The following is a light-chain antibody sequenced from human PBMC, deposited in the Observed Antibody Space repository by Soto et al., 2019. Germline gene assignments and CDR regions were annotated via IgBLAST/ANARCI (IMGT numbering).Light chain of an antibody. CDR1: SSDVGGYDY. CDR3: GSYTGSSTGYV. V-gene: IGLV2-14*01. J-gene: IGLJ1*01. CDR2: DVS. Sequence: QSALTQPASVSGSPGQSITISCTGTSSDVGGYDYVSWYQQHPGKAPKLLICDVSNRPSGVSNRFSGSKSGNTASLTIAGLQAEDGAVYYCGSYTGSSTGYVSGTGTKVTVL.